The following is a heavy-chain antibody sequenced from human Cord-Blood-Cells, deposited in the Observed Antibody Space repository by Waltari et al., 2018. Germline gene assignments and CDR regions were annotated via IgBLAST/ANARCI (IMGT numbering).Heavy chain of an antibody. D-gene: IGHD2-2*01. V-gene: IGHV1-3*01. Sequence: QVQLVQSGAEVKKPGASVKVSCKASGYTFTSYAMHWVRQAPGQRLEWMGGINAGNGNTKYSQKFQGRVTITRDTSAGTAYMELSSLRSEDTAVYYCARTPAARVLDYWGQGTLVTVSS. CDR1: GYTFTSYA. CDR3: ARTPAARVLDY. J-gene: IGHJ4*02. CDR2: INAGNGNT.